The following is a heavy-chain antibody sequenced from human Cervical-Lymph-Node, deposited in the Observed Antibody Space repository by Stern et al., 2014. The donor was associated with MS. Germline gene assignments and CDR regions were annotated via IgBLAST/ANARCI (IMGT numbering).Heavy chain of an antibody. V-gene: IGHV3-23*04. CDR2: IAFSGSST. Sequence: EVHLVESGGGLVQPGGSLRLSCAASGFTFSDYPMNWVRQAPGKGLEWVSSIAFSGSSTSYADSVKGRFTVSRDNSKNTLFLEMNSLKAEDTAVYFCAKFRVRAHCGGGRCSDFFFDRWGQGALVSVSS. D-gene: IGHD2-15*01. CDR1: GFTFSDYP. CDR3: AKFRVRAHCGGGRCSDFFFDR. J-gene: IGHJ4*02.